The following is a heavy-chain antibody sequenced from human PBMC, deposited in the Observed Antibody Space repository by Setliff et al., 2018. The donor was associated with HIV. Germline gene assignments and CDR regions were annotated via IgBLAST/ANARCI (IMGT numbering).Heavy chain of an antibody. D-gene: IGHD3-10*01. V-gene: IGHV4-39*01. J-gene: IGHJ6*03. Sequence: TSETLSLTCTVSGGSISTSRYYWGWIRQPPGKGLEWIGSINYRGNTSSNPSLKSRAAISVATSKNQFSLKLSSVTAAATAVYSCASLDGSESPYIYYYYMDVWGKGTAVTVSS. CDR2: INYRGNT. CDR1: GGSISTSRYY. CDR3: ASLDGSESPYIYYYYMDV.